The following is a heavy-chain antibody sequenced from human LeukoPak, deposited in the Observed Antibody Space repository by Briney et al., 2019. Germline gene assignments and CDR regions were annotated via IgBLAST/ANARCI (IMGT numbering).Heavy chain of an antibody. CDR1: GGSISSYY. Sequence: SETLSLTCTVSGGSISSYYWSWIRQPPGKGLEWIGYIYYSGSTNYNPSLKSRVTISVDTSKNQFSLKLSSVTAADTAVYYCARRSRDSYNNYYYYYGMDVWGQGTTVTVSS. J-gene: IGHJ6*02. CDR2: IYYSGST. CDR3: ARRSRDSYNNYYYYYGMDV. D-gene: IGHD5-24*01. V-gene: IGHV4-59*01.